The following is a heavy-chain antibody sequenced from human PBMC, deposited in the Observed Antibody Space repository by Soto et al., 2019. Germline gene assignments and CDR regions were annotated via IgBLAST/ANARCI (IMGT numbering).Heavy chain of an antibody. V-gene: IGHV4-30-4*01. CDR1: GGSISSGDYY. CDR3: ARGLRTPPWYKTYYYDSSGYGFDY. J-gene: IGHJ4*02. D-gene: IGHD3-22*01. CDR2: IYYSGST. Sequence: SETLSLTCTVSGGSISSGDYYWSWIRQPPGKGLEWIGYIYYSGSTYYNPSLKSRVTISVDTSKNQFSLKLSSVTAADTAVYYCARGLRTPPWYKTYYYDSSGYGFDYWGQGTLVTVSS.